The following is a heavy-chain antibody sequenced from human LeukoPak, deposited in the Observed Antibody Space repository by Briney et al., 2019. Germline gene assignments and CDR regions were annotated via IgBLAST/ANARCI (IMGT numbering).Heavy chain of an antibody. CDR3: AKDRQSRGYSYGYGY. Sequence: PGGSLRLSCAASGFTFSSYAMSWVRQAPGKGLEWVSPISGSGGSTYYADSVKGRFTISRDNSKNTLYLQMNSLRAEDTAVYYCAKDRQSRGYSYGYGYWGQGTLVTVSS. CDR1: GFTFSSYA. V-gene: IGHV3-23*01. D-gene: IGHD5-18*01. J-gene: IGHJ4*02. CDR2: ISGSGGST.